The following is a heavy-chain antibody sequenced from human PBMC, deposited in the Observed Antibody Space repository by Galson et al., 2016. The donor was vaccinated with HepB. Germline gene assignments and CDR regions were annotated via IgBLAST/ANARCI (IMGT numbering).Heavy chain of an antibody. J-gene: IGHJ6*02. CDR3: AKDESRGESGSHQGSYFGMNV. CDR1: GFSFSTYA. CDR2: ISDDGSKK. V-gene: IGHV3-30-3*02. Sequence: SLRLSCAASGFSFSTYAMHWVRQAPGKGLEWVALISDDGSKKNDADSVKGRFSISRDNSKNTLYLQMNNVRAEDTAVYYCAKDESRGESGSHQGSYFGMNVWGQGTTVTVSS. D-gene: IGHD3-10*01.